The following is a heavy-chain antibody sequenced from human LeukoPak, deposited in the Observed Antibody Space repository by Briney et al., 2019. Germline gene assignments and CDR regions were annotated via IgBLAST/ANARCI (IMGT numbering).Heavy chain of an antibody. D-gene: IGHD3-10*01. CDR3: ASHRVVRGVFDP. J-gene: IGHJ5*02. CDR2: IYSDGSSA. V-gene: IGHV3-74*01. CDR1: GFTFSNAW. Sequence: GGSLRLSCAASGFTFSNAWMSWVRQAPGKRLLWASRIYSDGSSATYADSVKGRFNISRDNAKNTLYLQMNSLRAEDTAVYYCASHRVVRGVFDPWGQGTLVTVSS.